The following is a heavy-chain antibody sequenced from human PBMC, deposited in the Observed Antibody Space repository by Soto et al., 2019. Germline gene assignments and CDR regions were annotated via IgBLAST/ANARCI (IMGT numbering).Heavy chain of an antibody. CDR1: GFTFIIYA. Sequence: GGSLSLSCAASGFTFIIYAMSWVRQAPGKGLEWVSGISGSGGSTYYADSVKGRFTISRDNSKNTLYLQMNSLRAEDTAVYYCAKGGAALFYWFDPWGQGTLVTVSS. CDR2: ISGSGGST. D-gene: IGHD1-26*01. V-gene: IGHV3-23*01. CDR3: AKGGAALFYWFDP. J-gene: IGHJ5*02.